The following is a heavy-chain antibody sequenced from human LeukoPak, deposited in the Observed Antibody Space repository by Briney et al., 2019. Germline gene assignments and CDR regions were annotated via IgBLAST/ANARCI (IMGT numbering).Heavy chain of an antibody. Sequence: PRESLRLSCAASELTFSTYWMHWVRQAPGKGLVWVSRINSDGYSTSYADSVKGRFTISRDNAKNTLYLQMNSLRAEDTAVYYCARDLQARGLWGQGTLVTVSS. CDR2: INSDGYST. J-gene: IGHJ4*02. V-gene: IGHV3-74*01. D-gene: IGHD3-10*01. CDR3: ARDLQARGL. CDR1: ELTFSTYW.